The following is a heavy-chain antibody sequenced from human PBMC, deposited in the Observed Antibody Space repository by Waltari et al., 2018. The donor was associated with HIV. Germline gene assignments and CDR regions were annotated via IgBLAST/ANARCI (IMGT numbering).Heavy chain of an antibody. CDR1: GFTFSTYG. V-gene: IGHV3-30*18. J-gene: IGHJ4*02. Sequence: QVQLVESGGGVVQPGRSLRLSCRTSGFTFSTYGMHWVRRAPGKGLEWVELISSEESKKYYGDSVKGRFTISRDNSNNTLNLEMNSLRLEDTAVYYCAKDQDGGDRSFDYWGQGTLVTVSS. CDR3: AKDQDGGDRSFDY. CDR2: ISSEESKK. D-gene: IGHD2-21*02.